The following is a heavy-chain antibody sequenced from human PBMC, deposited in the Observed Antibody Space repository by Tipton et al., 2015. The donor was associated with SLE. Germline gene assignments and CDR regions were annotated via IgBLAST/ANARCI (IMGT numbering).Heavy chain of an antibody. CDR2: SYYSGST. CDR1: DGSIRSYY. Sequence: TLSLTCTVSDGSIRSYYWGWIRQPPGKGLEWIGRSYYSGSTYYNPSLKSRVTISVDTSKNQCSLKLSSVTAADTAVYYCARHEIAAAGLGYWGQGTLVTVSS. CDR3: ARHEIAAAGLGY. V-gene: IGHV4-39*07. J-gene: IGHJ4*02. D-gene: IGHD6-13*01.